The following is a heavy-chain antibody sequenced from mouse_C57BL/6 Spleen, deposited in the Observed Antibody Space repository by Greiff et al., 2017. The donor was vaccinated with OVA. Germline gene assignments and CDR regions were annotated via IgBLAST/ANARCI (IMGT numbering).Heavy chain of an antibody. V-gene: IGHV1-19*01. CDR2: INPYNGGT. CDR1: GYTFTDYY. D-gene: IGHD1-1*01. J-gene: IGHJ2*01. CDR3: AREPTTVVATRGYFDY. Sequence: EVQLQESGPVLVKPGASVKMSCKASGYTFTDYYMNWVKQSHGKSLEWIGVINPYNGGTSYNQKFKGKATLTVDKSSSTAYMELNSLTSEDSAVYYCAREPTTVVATRGYFDYWGQGTTLTVSS.